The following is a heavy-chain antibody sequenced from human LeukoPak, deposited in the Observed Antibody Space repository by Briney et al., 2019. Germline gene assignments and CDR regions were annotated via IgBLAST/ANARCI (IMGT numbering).Heavy chain of an antibody. J-gene: IGHJ4*02. CDR1: GGSISTYY. Sequence: PSETLSLTCTVSGGSISTYYWSWIRQPAGKGLEWLGRIYVSGSTNYNPSLKSRVTMSLDTSKNQFSLKLSSVTAADTAVYYCARSLGSTYGYADYWGQGTLVTVSS. V-gene: IGHV4-4*07. CDR3: ARSLGSTYGYADY. D-gene: IGHD5-18*01. CDR2: IYVSGST.